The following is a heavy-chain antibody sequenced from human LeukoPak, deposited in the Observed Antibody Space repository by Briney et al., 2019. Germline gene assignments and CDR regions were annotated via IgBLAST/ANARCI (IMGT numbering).Heavy chain of an antibody. CDR2: INHSGST. D-gene: IGHD3-10*01. Sequence: SETLSLTCAVYGGSFSGYYWSWIRQPPGKGLEWIGEINHSGSTNYNPSLKSRVTISVDTSKNQFSLKLSSVTAADTAVYYCARIYRVRGAYNWFDPWGQGTLVTVSS. V-gene: IGHV4-34*01. CDR1: GGSFSGYY. J-gene: IGHJ5*02. CDR3: ARIYRVRGAYNWFDP.